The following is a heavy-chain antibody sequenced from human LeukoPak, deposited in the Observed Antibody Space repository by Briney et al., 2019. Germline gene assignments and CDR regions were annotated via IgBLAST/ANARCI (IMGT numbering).Heavy chain of an antibody. J-gene: IGHJ6*03. Sequence: ETLSLTCTVSGGSISSSSYDWGWIRQPPGKGLEWIGNIYYSGSTYYNPSLKSRVTISVDTSKNQFSLKLSSVTAADTAVYYCARKTGGYCSSTSCSYYYGSGSYTYYYMDVWGKGTTVTISS. D-gene: IGHD2-2*03. CDR1: GGSISSSSYD. CDR3: ARKTGGYCSSTSCSYYYGSGSYTYYYMDV. CDR2: IYYSGST. V-gene: IGHV4-39*07.